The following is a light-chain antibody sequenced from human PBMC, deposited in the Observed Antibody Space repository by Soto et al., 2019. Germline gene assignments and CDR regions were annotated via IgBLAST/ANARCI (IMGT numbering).Light chain of an antibody. CDR3: QQYTQSLWT. CDR1: QSVYSN. J-gene: IGKJ1*01. CDR2: GIS. Sequence: EIVMTQSPATLSVSPGEGGTLSCRASQSVYSNVAWYQQKPGQAPRLLIYGISKRAAGIPDRFTGSGSGTDFTLTIDGLEPEDFAVYYCQQYTQSLWTFGQGTKVDI. V-gene: IGKV3D-15*01.